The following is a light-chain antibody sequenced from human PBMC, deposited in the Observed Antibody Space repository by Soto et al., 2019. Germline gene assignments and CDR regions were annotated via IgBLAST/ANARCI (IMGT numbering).Light chain of an antibody. J-gene: IGKJ5*01. CDR2: DAS. Sequence: EILLTQSPATLSVSPGERSTRSRMAIQIISIYLAWYQQKPGQAPRILIYDASNRATGIPARSSGSGSGTDFTLTIRSLETEDFAVYYCQQSNNWPPEIPLGQGTRVELK. CDR1: QIISIY. V-gene: IGKV3-11*01. CDR3: QQSNNWPPEIP.